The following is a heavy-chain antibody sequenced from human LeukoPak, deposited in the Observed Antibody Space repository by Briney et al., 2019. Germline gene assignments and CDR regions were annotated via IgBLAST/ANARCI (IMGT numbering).Heavy chain of an antibody. CDR2: IKQDGSEK. D-gene: IGHD3-10*01. V-gene: IGHV3-7*01. J-gene: IGHJ4*02. CDR1: GFTFSSYL. Sequence: SGGSLRLSCAASGFTFSSYLMTWVRQAPGKGLEWVANIKQDGSEKYYVDSVEGRFSISRDNAKSSLYLQMNSLRAEDTAVYYCAVLRGNNYWGQGPWSPSPQ. CDR3: AVLRGNNY.